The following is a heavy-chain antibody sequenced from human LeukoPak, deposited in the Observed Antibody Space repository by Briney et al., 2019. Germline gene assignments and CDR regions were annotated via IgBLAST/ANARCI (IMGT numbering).Heavy chain of an antibody. D-gene: IGHD1-26*01. V-gene: IGHV1-3*01. Sequence: ASVKVSCKAFGYTFTSYAMHWVRQAPGQRLEWMGWINAGNGNTNYAQKLQGRVTMTTDTSTSTAYMELRSLRSDDTAVYYCARPNSGSYYRNYFDYWGQGTLVTVSS. CDR2: INAGNGNT. J-gene: IGHJ4*02. CDR3: ARPNSGSYYRNYFDY. CDR1: GYTFTSYA.